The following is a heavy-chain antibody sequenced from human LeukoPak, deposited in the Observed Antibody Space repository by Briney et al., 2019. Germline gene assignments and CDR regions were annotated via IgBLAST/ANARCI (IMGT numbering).Heavy chain of an antibody. CDR3: AGLQGYNIFVRGWFDP. D-gene: IGHD1-1*01. CDR1: GGSISSYY. V-gene: IGHV4-59*01. CDR2: IYYSGST. Sequence: SETLSLTCTVSGGSISSYYWSWIRQPPGKGLEWIGYIYYSGSTNYNPSLKSRVTISVDTSKNQFSLKLSSVTAADTAVYYCAGLQGYNIFVRGWFDPWGQGTLVTVSS. J-gene: IGHJ5*02.